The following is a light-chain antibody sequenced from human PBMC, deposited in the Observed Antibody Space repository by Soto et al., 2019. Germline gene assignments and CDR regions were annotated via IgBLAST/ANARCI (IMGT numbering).Light chain of an antibody. CDR1: QSISSW. CDR3: QRNDSYWT. CDR2: KAS. V-gene: IGKV1-5*03. Sequence: DIQMTQSPSTLSASVGDRVTITCRASQSISSWLAWYQHKPAKAPKLLIHKASSLESGVPSRFSGSGSGTLFPLIISIQHPDYVASYYRQRNDSYWTFGQGTKVEI. J-gene: IGKJ1*01.